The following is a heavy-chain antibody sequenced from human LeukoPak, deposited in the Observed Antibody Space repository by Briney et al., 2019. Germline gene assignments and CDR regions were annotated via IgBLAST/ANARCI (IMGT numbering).Heavy chain of an antibody. V-gene: IGHV4-39*07. CDR1: GGSISSSSYY. D-gene: IGHD3-16*01. Sequence: PSETLSLTCTVSGGSISSSSYYWGWIRQPPGKGLEWIGSIYYSGSTYYNPSLKSRVTISVDTSKNQFSLKLSSVTAADTAVYYCARVRGNVGSLGDWFDPWGQGTLVTVSS. J-gene: IGHJ5*02. CDR3: ARVRGNVGSLGDWFDP. CDR2: IYYSGST.